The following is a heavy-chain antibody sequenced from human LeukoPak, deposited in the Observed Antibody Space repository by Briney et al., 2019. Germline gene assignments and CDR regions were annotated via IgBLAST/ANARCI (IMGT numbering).Heavy chain of an antibody. D-gene: IGHD5-18*01. V-gene: IGHV3-7*01. CDR1: GFTFSSYW. CDR3: ARHLSGVSGYTYGRGIDY. CDR2: IKKDGSEK. J-gene: IGHJ4*02. Sequence: PGGSLRLSCAASGFTFSSYWMSWVRQAPGKGLEWVANIKKDGSEKYYVDSVKGRFTISRDNAKESLYLQVNSLRAEDTALYYCARHLSGVSGYTYGRGIDYWGQGTLVTVSS.